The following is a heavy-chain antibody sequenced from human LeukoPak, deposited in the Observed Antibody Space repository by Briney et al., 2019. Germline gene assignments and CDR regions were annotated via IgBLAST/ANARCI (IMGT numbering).Heavy chain of an antibody. CDR2: DSPYNGNT. J-gene: IGHJ4*02. CDR1: GYTFTDYD. CDR3: ARNGRVRRVVKDLFEY. Sequence: ASVKVSCKTSGYTFTDYDITWVRQAPGQGLEWMGRDSPYNGNTYYSQRFQGRVTIAKDTSTGTAYLDLRNLRADDTAMYYCARNGRVRRVVKDLFEYWGQGTLVAVSS. V-gene: IGHV1-18*01. D-gene: IGHD3-10*01.